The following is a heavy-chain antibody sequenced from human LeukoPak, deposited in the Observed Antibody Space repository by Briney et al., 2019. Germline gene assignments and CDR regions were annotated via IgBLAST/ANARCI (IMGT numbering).Heavy chain of an antibody. Sequence: GGSLRLSCAASGFTFSSYAMSWVRQAPGKGLEWVSAISGSGGSTYYADSVRGRFTISRDNSKNTLYLQMNSLRAEDTAVYYCAKGLDIVVVVAATSWSEWGQGTLVTVSS. CDR2: ISGSGGST. V-gene: IGHV3-23*01. CDR1: GFTFSSYA. D-gene: IGHD2-15*01. CDR3: AKGLDIVVVVAATSWSE. J-gene: IGHJ4*02.